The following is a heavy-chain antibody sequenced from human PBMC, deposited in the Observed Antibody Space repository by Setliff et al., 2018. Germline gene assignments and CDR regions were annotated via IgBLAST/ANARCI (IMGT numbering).Heavy chain of an antibody. J-gene: IGHJ6*03. CDR1: GFSFSTYA. D-gene: IGHD2-2*01. Sequence: GGSLRLSCAASGFSFSTYAMHWVRQAPGKGPEWVAVIPNAGSNKYYADSVKGRFTISRDNAKNTLYLQMNSLRDEDTAVYYCARDRGSDSCRGCDYMDVWGKGTTVTVS. V-gene: IGHV3-30*07. CDR2: IPNAGSNK. CDR3: ARDRGSDSCRGCDYMDV.